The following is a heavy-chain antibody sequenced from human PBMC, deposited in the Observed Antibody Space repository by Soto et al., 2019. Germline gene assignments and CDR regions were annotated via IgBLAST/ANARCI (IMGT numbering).Heavy chain of an antibody. Sequence: SEPLSLTCTVSGGSISSYYWSWIRQPPGKGLEWIGYIYYSGSTNYNPSLKSRVTRSVDTSKNQFSLKLSSVTAADTAVYYCARERYYGMDVWGQGTTVTVS. CDR1: GGSISSYY. CDR2: IYYSGST. CDR3: ARERYYGMDV. J-gene: IGHJ6*02. V-gene: IGHV4-59*01.